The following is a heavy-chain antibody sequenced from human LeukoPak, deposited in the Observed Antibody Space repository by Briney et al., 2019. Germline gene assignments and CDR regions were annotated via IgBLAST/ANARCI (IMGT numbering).Heavy chain of an antibody. CDR1: GFTFSSYA. J-gene: IGHJ4*02. V-gene: IGHV3-23*01. CDR3: AKVPPNYYDSSGDY. Sequence: GGSLRLSCAASGFTFSSYAMSWVRQAPGKGLEWVSAISGSGGSTYYADSVKGRFTISRDNSKNTLYLQMNGLRAEDTAVYYCAKVPPNYYDSSGDYWGQGTLVTVSS. D-gene: IGHD3-22*01. CDR2: ISGSGGST.